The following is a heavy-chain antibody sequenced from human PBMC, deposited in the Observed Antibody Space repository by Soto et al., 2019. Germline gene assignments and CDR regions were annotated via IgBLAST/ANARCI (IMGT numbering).Heavy chain of an antibody. Sequence: ASVKVSCKASGYTFGNNDISWVRQATGQGLEWMGWMNSNSGNTGYAQKFQGRVSMTRNTSITTAYLELSSLRSDDTAIYYCARMATSGTLNWFDPWGQGTLVTVYS. V-gene: IGHV1-8*01. CDR1: GYTFGNND. J-gene: IGHJ5*02. CDR2: MNSNSGNT. CDR3: ARMATSGTLNWFDP.